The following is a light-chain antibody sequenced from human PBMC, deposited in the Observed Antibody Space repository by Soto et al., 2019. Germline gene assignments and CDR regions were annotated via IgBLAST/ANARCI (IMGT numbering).Light chain of an antibody. V-gene: IGLV2-23*01. CDR2: EGA. Sequence: QSALTQPASVSGSPGQSITISCTGTRSDVWSFNLVSWYQQHPGKAPKLIIYEGAKRPSGVSNRFSGSNSGNTASLTISGLQAEDEAGYFCCFYAASITVAFGGGTKVTVL. J-gene: IGLJ2*01. CDR1: RSDVWSFNL. CDR3: CFYAASITVA.